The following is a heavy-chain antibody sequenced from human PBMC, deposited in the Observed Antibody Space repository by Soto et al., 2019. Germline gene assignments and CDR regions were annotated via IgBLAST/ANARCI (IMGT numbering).Heavy chain of an antibody. CDR3: GRGRSGQIVVFY. V-gene: IGHV1-2*02. Sequence: ASVKVSCKASGYPFTGHYIHWLRQAPEQGPEWMGEIGPESGATRYAQRFQGRVTMTRDMSITTVYMELNNLSPDDTDVYYCGRGRSGQIVVFYWGQGTPVTVSS. J-gene: IGHJ4*02. CDR2: IGPESGAT. CDR1: GYPFTGHY. D-gene: IGHD1-26*01.